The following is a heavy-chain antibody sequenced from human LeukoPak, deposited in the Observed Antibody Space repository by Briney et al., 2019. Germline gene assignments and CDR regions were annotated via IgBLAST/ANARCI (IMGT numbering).Heavy chain of an antibody. CDR3: ARDTMVRGVITRYGWFDP. D-gene: IGHD3-10*01. J-gene: IGHJ5*02. Sequence: SETLSLTCTVSGGSISSSSYYRGWIRQPPGKGLEWIGSIYYSGSTYYNPSLKSRVTISVDTSKNQFSLKLSSVTAADTAVYYCARDTMVRGVITRYGWFDPWGQGTLVTVSS. V-gene: IGHV4-39*01. CDR1: GGSISSSSYY. CDR2: IYYSGST.